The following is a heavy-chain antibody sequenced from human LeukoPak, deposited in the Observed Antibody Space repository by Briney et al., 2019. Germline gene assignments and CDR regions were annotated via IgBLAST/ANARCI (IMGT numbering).Heavy chain of an antibody. CDR3: WRDGDAGAFDI. V-gene: IGHV1-2*02. Sequence: GASVKLSCKASGYTFTGYCMHWVRLAPGPGLELMGWINPNSGGTNYAQKFQGRVTMTRDTSISTAYMELSRLRSDDTAVYYCWRDGDAGAFDIWGQETMVTVSS. CDR1: GYTFTGYC. CDR2: INPNSGGT. D-gene: IGHD7-27*01. J-gene: IGHJ3*02.